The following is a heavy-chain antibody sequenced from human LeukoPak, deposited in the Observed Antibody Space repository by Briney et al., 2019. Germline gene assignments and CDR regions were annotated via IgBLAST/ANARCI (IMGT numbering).Heavy chain of an antibody. CDR1: GFTFRAYG. J-gene: IGHJ4*02. CDR3: ARNYYGSVDY. D-gene: IGHD3-10*01. Sequence: GRSLRLSCATSGFTFRAYGMHWVRQAPGKGLEWVAVIWYDGSHKYYADSVKGRFTISRDNSRNTLYLQMNSLRADDTAVYYCARNYYGSVDYWGQGTQVTVSS. CDR2: IWYDGSHK. V-gene: IGHV3-33*01.